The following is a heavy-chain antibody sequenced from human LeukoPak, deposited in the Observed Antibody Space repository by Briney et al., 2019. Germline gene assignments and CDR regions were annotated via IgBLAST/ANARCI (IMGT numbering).Heavy chain of an antibody. CDR1: GFTFSSYG. D-gene: IGHD6-19*01. J-gene: IGHJ3*02. Sequence: PGGSLRLSCAASGFTFSSYGMSWVRQAPGKGLEWVSSISSSSSYIYYSDSVKGRFTISRDNAKNSLHLQMNSLRAEDTALYYCARVRPGQWLLRDAFDIWGQGRWSPSLQ. V-gene: IGHV3-21*01. CDR2: ISSSSSYI. CDR3: ARVRPGQWLLRDAFDI.